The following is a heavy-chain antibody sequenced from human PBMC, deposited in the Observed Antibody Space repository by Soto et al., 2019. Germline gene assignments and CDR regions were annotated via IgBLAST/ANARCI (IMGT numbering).Heavy chain of an antibody. Sequence: GASVKVSCKASGYTFTSYGISWVRQAPGQGLEWMGWISAYNGNTNYAQKLQGRVTMTTDTSTSTAYMEMRSLRSDDTAVYYCARDRSSGIVVVIPNDAFDIWGQGTMVTVSS. V-gene: IGHV1-18*01. CDR3: ARDRSSGIVVVIPNDAFDI. CDR2: ISAYNGNT. CDR1: GYTFTSYG. J-gene: IGHJ3*02. D-gene: IGHD3-22*01.